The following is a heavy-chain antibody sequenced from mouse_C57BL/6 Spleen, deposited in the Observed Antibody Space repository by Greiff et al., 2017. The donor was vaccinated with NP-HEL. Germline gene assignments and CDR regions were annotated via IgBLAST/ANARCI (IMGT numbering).Heavy chain of an antibody. CDR1: GYTFTSYW. CDR3: ARDSNYECLDY. V-gene: IGHV1-61*01. D-gene: IGHD2-5*01. Sequence: QVQLQQPGAELVRPGSSVKLSCKASGYTFTSYWMDWVKQRPGQGLEWIGNIYPSDSETHYNQKFKDKATLTVDKSSSTAYMQLSSLTSEDSAVYYRARDSNYECLDYWGQGTTLTVSS. CDR2: IYPSDSET. J-gene: IGHJ2*01.